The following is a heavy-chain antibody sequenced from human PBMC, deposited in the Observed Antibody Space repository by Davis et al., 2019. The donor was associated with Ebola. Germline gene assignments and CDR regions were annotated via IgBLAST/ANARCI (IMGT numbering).Heavy chain of an antibody. CDR3: ITSLGSVREY. V-gene: IGHV3-15*01. Sequence: PGGSLRLSCAASGFTFSNAWMNWVRQAPGKGLECVGRIKSKPDGETIDYAAPVKGRFTISRDDSKNTLYLQMNSLQTEDTAVYYCITSLGSVREYWGQGTLVTVSS. J-gene: IGHJ4*02. CDR2: IKSKPDGETI. D-gene: IGHD7-27*01. CDR1: GFTFSNAW.